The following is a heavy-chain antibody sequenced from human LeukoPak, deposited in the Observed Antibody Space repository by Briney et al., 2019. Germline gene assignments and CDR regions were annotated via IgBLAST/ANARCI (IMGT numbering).Heavy chain of an antibody. Sequence: SETLSHTCAVAAASISNYYWSWIRQAPGKGLEWIGYISTSGSTNYNPSLKSRVSISLDTSKHRFPLTLNFVTAADTAVYYCASPRSGYRYTFDYWGQGALVTVSS. CDR1: AASISNYY. V-gene: IGHV4-4*09. CDR2: ISTSGST. D-gene: IGHD3-22*01. J-gene: IGHJ4*02. CDR3: ASPRSGYRYTFDY.